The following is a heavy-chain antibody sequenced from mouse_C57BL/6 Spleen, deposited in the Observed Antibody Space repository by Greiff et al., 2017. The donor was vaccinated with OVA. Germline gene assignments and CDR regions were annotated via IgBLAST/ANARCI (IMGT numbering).Heavy chain of an antibody. V-gene: IGHV5-17*01. CDR2: ISSGSSTI. CDR1: GFTFSDYG. CDR3: AREGDYEGFAY. J-gene: IGHJ3*01. D-gene: IGHD2-4*01. Sequence: EVQLVESGGGLVKPGGSLKLSCAASGFTFSDYGMHWVRQAPEKGLEWVAYISSGSSTIYYADTVKGRFTISRDNAKNTLFLQMTSLRSEDTAMYYCAREGDYEGFAYWGQGTLVTVSA.